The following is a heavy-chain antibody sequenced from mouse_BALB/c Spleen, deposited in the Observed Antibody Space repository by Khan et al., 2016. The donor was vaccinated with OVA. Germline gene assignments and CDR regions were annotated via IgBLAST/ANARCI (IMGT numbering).Heavy chain of an antibody. J-gene: IGHJ2*01. Sequence: VELVESGPGLVAPSQSLSITCTVSGFSLTSYGVHWVRQPPGKGLEWLGVIWAGGSPNYNSAFMFRLSISQDNSKSQVFVKMKRLQTDDTAMYYCARLEDIWGQGTTLTVSS. CDR3: ARLEDI. CDR2: IWAGGSP. CDR1: GFSLTSYG. D-gene: IGHD1-3*01. V-gene: IGHV2-9*02.